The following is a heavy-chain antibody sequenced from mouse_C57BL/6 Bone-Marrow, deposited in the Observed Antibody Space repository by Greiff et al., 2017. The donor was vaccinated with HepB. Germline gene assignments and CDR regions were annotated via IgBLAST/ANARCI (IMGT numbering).Heavy chain of an antibody. V-gene: IGHV2-6-1*01. D-gene: IGHD2-1*01. J-gene: IGHJ2*01. CDR3: ARHGNGNYDYFDY. CDR2: IWSDGST. CDR1: GFSLTSYG. Sequence: VKLVESGPGLVAPSQSLSITCTVSGFSLTSYGVHWVRQPPGKGLEWLVVIWSDGSTTYNSALKSRLSISKDNSKSQVFLKMHSLQTDDTAMYYCARHGNGNYDYFDYWGQGTTLTVSS.